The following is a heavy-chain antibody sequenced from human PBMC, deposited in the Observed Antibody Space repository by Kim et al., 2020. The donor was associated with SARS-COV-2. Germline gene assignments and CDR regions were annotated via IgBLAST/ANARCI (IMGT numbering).Heavy chain of an antibody. V-gene: IGHV4-59*13. J-gene: IGHJ4*02. Sequence: SETLSLTCTVSGGSISSYYWSWIRQPPGKGLEWIGYIYYSGSPNHNPSLKSRVTISVDTSKNQFSLKLSSVTAADTAVYYCARSPLEIYGSGSPLDYWGQGTLVTVSS. CDR1: GGSISSYY. D-gene: IGHD3-10*01. CDR3: ARSPLEIYGSGSPLDY. CDR2: IYYSGSP.